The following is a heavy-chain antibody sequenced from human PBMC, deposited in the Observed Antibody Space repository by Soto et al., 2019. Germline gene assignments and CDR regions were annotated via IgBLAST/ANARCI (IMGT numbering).Heavy chain of an antibody. Sequence: PGGSLRLSCAASGFRFADYGMHWVRQAPGQGLEWVSSISWNSRNIAYADSVKGRFTVSRDNAKNSLHLHMNSLRPEDTALYYCAKDISRYQLVLITEGMDVWGQGTTVTVSS. D-gene: IGHD3-10*01. V-gene: IGHV3-9*01. CDR1: GFRFADYG. J-gene: IGHJ6*02. CDR3: AKDISRYQLVLITEGMDV. CDR2: ISWNSRNI.